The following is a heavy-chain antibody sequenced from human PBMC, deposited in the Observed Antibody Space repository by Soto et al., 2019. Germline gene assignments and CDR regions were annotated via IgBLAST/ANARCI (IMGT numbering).Heavy chain of an antibody. CDR3: AALSATLFFYGVDV. V-gene: IGHV4-30-4*01. J-gene: IGHJ6*02. CDR1: GGSITGGNYF. D-gene: IGHD1-26*01. CDR2: ISYSGT. Sequence: QVELQESGPGLVKPSQTLSLTCTVSGGSITGGNYFLTWIRQSPGMGLEWIGYISYSGTYYNPSLKSRLTISIDTSKNQLALKVCSVTAAGTAVYYCAALSATLFFYGVDVWGQGTTVIVSS.